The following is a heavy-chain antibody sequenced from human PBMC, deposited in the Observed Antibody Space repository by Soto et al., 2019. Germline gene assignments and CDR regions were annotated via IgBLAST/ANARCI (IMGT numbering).Heavy chain of an antibody. V-gene: IGHV3-48*01. Sequence: HPGGSLGLSCAASGFTFSSYSMNWVRQAPGKGLQWISYISSSSNTIYYADSVKGRFTISRDNAKNSLYLQMNSLRPEDTALYYCTKARLWGGDGYNSYYYNAMDVWGQGTTVTVSS. J-gene: IGHJ6*02. CDR1: GFTFSSYS. CDR3: TKARLWGGDGYNSYYYNAMDV. CDR2: ISSSSNTI. D-gene: IGHD3-16*01.